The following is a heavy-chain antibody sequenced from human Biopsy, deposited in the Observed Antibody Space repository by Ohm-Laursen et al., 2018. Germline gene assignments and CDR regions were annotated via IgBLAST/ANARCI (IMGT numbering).Heavy chain of an antibody. D-gene: IGHD2/OR15-2a*01. CDR3: ARATNSTGWPYYYFYGMDV. Sequence: TLSFTCTVSSGSISSDYWSWIRQTPGKGLEWIVYIYYSGSPNYNPSLKSRVTISVDTSKNQFSLRLNSVTAADTAVYYCARATNSTGWPYYYFYGMDVWGQGTTVTVSS. V-gene: IGHV4-59*01. J-gene: IGHJ6*02. CDR2: IYYSGSP. CDR1: SGSISSDY.